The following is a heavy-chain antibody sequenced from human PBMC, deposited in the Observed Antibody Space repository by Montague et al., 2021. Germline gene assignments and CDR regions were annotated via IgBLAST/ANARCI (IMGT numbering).Heavy chain of an antibody. D-gene: IGHD3-16*02. CDR2: THYNGNTN. CDR1: GGSISTYH. V-gene: IGHV4-59*08. J-gene: IGHJ6*02. Sequence: SETLSLTCTVSGGSISTYHWIWLRQPPGKGLEWIGETHYNGNTNYNYNPSLKSRVTISVDTSKNQFSLKLSSLTAADTAVYYCARHVIGNYGMDVWGQGTTVTVSS. CDR3: ARHVIGNYGMDV.